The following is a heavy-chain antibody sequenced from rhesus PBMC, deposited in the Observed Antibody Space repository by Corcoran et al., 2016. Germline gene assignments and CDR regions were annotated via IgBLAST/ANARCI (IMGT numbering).Heavy chain of an antibody. CDR2: IYWDDDK. V-gene: IGHV2-174*01. CDR3: ARLGNFDY. CDR1: GFSLPTSGMG. Sequence: QVTLKESGPPLVKTTQTLTLTYTFSGFSLPTSGMGVTCIRQPPGKALQWLALIYWDDDKRYSTSLKSRLTISKDTSKNQFVLTMTNMDPVDTATYYCARLGNFDYWGRGVLVTVSS. J-gene: IGHJ4*01.